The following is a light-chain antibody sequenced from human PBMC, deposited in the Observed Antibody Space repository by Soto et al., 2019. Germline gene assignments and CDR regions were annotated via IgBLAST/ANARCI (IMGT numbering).Light chain of an antibody. CDR3: QQYGSSLVVT. CDR1: QSISSSY. J-gene: IGKJ1*01. Sequence: EIVLTQSPDTLSLSPGERATLSCRTSQSISSSYLAWYQLRPGQGARLLIYGASSRATGIPDRFSGGGSGTDFTLTISRLEPEDFAVYYCQQYGSSLVVTFGQGTKVEIK. V-gene: IGKV3-20*01. CDR2: GAS.